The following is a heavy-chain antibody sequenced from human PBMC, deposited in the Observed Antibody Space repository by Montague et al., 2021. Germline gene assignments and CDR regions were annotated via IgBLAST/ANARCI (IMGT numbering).Heavy chain of an antibody. CDR3: AREGVGDLLFSFDS. Sequence: CAISGDSVSNNSAAWNWIRESPSSGLAWLGRTYYRSTWYTDYAVSVKGRIAINPDTSKNQFSLQLNSVTPEDTAVYYCAREGVGDLLFSFDSWGQGTLVTVSS. D-gene: IGHD3-10*01. CDR2: TYYRSTWYT. CDR1: GDSVSNNSAA. V-gene: IGHV6-1*01. J-gene: IGHJ4*02.